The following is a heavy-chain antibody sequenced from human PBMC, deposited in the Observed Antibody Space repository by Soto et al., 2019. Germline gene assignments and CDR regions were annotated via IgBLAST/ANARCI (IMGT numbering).Heavy chain of an antibody. CDR1: GGSISSGGYS. CDR2: IYHSGST. D-gene: IGHD3-10*01. J-gene: IGHJ5*02. Sequence: SETLSLTCAVSGGSISSGGYSWSWIRQPPGKGLEWIGYIYHSGSTYYNPSLKSRVTISVDRSKNKFSLKLSSVTAADPAVYYCARVPGPGGQGTLVTVSS. CDR3: ARVPGP. V-gene: IGHV4-30-2*01.